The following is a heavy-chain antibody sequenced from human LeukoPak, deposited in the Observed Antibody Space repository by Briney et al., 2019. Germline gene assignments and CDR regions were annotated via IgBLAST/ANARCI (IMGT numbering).Heavy chain of an antibody. J-gene: IGHJ4*02. D-gene: IGHD3-10*01. CDR3: ARGGGYGSGSYYNRGLDY. Sequence: PWETLSLTCAVYGGSFSGYYWSWIRQPPGKGLEWIGEINHSGSTNYNPSLKSRVTISVDTSKNQFSLKLSSVTAADTAVYYCARGGGYGSGSYYNRGLDYWGQGTLVTVSS. V-gene: IGHV4-34*01. CDR2: INHSGST. CDR1: GGSFSGYY.